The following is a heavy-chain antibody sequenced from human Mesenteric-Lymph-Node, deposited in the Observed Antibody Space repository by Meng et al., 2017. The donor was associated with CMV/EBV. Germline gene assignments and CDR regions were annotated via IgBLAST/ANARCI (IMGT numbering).Heavy chain of an antibody. CDR2: INHSGST. CDR1: GGSFSAYY. D-gene: IGHD1-14*01. Sequence: QGHLQQWGSGLLKPSETLSLTCPVYGGSFSAYYWSWIRQPPGKGLEWIGEINHSGSTNYNPSLKSRITISVDTSKNHFSLKLTSVTAADTAVYFCASLAPLNNTKDKIPSGYWGQGTLVTVSS. J-gene: IGHJ4*02. CDR3: ASLAPLNNTKDKIPSGY. V-gene: IGHV4-34*01.